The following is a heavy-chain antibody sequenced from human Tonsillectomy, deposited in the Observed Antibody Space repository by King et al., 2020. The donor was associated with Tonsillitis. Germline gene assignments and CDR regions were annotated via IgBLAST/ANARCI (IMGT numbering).Heavy chain of an antibody. CDR2: INPHSGGT. CDR1: GYTFTDYY. D-gene: IGHD6-6*01. CDR3: ARGEVWVATRSLPSDY. V-gene: IGHV1-2*02. Sequence: VQLVESGAEVKKPGASVKVSCKASGYTFTDYYVHWVRQAPGQGLEWMGWINPHSGGTNYAQKFQGRVTMTRDTSISTAYLALSGLRSDDTAVFYCARGEVWVATRSLPSDYWGQGTLITVSS. J-gene: IGHJ4*02.